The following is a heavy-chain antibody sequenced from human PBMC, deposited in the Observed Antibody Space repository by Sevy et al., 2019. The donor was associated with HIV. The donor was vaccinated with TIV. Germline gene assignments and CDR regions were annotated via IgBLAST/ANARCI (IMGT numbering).Heavy chain of an antibody. CDR3: ARRDGYNYEDY. CDR1: GSTFSSYA. J-gene: IGHJ4*02. V-gene: IGHV3-64D*06. D-gene: IGHD5-12*01. Sequence: GGSLRLSCSASGSTFSSYAMHWVRQAPGKGLEYVSAISSNGGSTYYADSVKGRFTISRDNSKNTLYLQMSSLRAEDTAVYYCARRDGYNYEDYWGQGTLVTVSS. CDR2: ISSNGGST.